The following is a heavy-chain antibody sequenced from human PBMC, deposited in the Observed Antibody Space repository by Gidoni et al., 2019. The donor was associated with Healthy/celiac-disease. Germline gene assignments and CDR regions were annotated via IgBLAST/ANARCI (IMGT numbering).Heavy chain of an antibody. D-gene: IGHD3-9*01. J-gene: IGHJ6*02. CDR1: GFTFSSYA. V-gene: IGHV3-23*01. Sequence: EVQLLESGGGLVQPGGSLRLSCAASGFTFSSYAMCWVRQAPGKGLEWVSAISCSGGSTYYADSVKGRFTISRDNSKNTLYLQMNSLRAEDTAVYYCAKANYDILTGYYYGMDVWGQGTTVTVSS. CDR2: ISCSGGST. CDR3: AKANYDILTGYYYGMDV.